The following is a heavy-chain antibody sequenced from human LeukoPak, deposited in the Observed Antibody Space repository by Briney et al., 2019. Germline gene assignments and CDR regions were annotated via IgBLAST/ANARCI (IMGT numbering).Heavy chain of an antibody. J-gene: IGHJ4*02. Sequence: SETLSLTCTVSGGSISSYYWSWIRQPAGKGLEWIGRIYTSGSTHYNPPLKSRVTMSVDTSKNQFSLKLSSVTAADTAVYYCARDRDCSDGSCYSGFGYWGQGTLVTVSS. CDR3: ARDRDCSDGSCYSGFGY. CDR2: IYTSGST. CDR1: GGSISSYY. V-gene: IGHV4-4*07. D-gene: IGHD2-15*01.